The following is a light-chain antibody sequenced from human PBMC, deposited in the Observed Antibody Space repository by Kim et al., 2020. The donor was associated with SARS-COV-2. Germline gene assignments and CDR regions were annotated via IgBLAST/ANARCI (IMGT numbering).Light chain of an antibody. CDR2: STY. CDR1: TGAVTGGHY. CDR3: LLYLGTAHLYV. Sequence: GTVTLTGASSTGAVTGGHYPSWCQQKPGQAPKPLIYSTYNKHSWTPARFSGSLLGGKAALTLSGVQPEDEAEYYCLLYLGTAHLYVFGTGTKVTVL. V-gene: IGLV7-43*01. J-gene: IGLJ1*01.